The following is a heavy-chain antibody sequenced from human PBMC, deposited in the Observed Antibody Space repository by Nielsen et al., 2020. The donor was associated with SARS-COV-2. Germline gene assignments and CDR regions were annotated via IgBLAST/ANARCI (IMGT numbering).Heavy chain of an antibody. CDR3: ARAFLGQQRKYGSGEYGMDV. Sequence: GESLKISCAASGFTFSSYSMNWVRQAPGKGLEWVSSISSSSSYIYYADSVKGRFTISRDNAKNSLYLQMNSLRAEDTAVYYCARAFLGQQRKYGSGEYGMDVWGQGTTVTVSS. D-gene: IGHD3-10*01. CDR2: ISSSSSYI. J-gene: IGHJ6*02. V-gene: IGHV3-21*01. CDR1: GFTFSSYS.